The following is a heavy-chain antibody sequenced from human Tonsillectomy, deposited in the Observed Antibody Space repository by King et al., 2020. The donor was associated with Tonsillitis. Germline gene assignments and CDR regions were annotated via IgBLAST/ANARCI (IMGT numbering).Heavy chain of an antibody. D-gene: IGHD6-6*01. CDR2: RNPNSGNQ. Sequence: VQLVESGAEVKKPGASVKVSCKASGYTFTSYDINWVRQATGQGLDWMGWRNPNSGNQGYAQKFQGRVTMTRNTSIRTAYMGLSSLRSEDTAVYYCASVGIAARRRRWGPKTANWFDPWGQGTLVTVSS. CDR1: GYTFTSYD. J-gene: IGHJ5*02. V-gene: IGHV1-8*01. CDR3: ASVGIAARRRRWGPKTANWFDP.